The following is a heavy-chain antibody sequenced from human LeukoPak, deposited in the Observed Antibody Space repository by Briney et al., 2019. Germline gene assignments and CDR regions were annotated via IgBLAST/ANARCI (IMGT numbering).Heavy chain of an antibody. CDR3: ARAPGYCSGGSCYTPPAEYFQH. CDR2: IYYSGST. D-gene: IGHD2-15*01. CDR1: GGHLSSGGYY. Sequence: LYLHCTVSGGHLSSGGYYWSWIRQHPGKGLEWIGYIYYSGSTYYNPSLKSRVTISVDASKNQFSLKLSSVTAADTAVYYCARAPGYCSGGSCYTPPAEYFQHWGQGTLVTVSS. V-gene: IGHV4-31*03. J-gene: IGHJ1*01.